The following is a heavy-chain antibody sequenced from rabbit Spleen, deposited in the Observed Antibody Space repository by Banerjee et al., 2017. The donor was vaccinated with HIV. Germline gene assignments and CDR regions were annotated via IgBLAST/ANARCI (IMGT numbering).Heavy chain of an antibody. Sequence: QEQLEAAGGDLVKPGGFLPLTSTSSGFSFSSRFYMYWVRQAPGKGLEWFGCIFSSSDITWYATWAKGRFTISKTSSTTVTLQMTSLTVADTATYFCARDSGTSFSTYGMDLWGPGTLVTVS. CDR1: GFSFSSRFY. V-gene: IGHV1S45*01. CDR3: ARDSGTSFSTYGMDL. CDR2: IFSSSDIT. J-gene: IGHJ6*01. D-gene: IGHD8-1*01.